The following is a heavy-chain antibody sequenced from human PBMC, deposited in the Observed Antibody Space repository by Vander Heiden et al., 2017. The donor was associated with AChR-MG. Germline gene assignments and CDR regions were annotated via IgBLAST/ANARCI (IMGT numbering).Heavy chain of an antibody. Sequence: EVQLLESGGGLVQPGGSLRLSCAASGFSFSSYVMGWVRQAPGKGPEWVSVISDSGSNTFYADSVKGRFTISRDNSKNTLYLQMNSLRADDTAVYYCAKSLSRASSGWRGWFDPWGQGTLVTVSS. CDR2: ISDSGSNT. J-gene: IGHJ5*02. CDR1: GFSFSSYV. D-gene: IGHD2-15*01. V-gene: IGHV3-23*01. CDR3: AKSLSRASSGWRGWFDP.